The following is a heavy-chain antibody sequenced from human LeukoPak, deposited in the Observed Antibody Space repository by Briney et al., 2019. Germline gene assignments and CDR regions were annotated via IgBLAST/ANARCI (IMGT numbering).Heavy chain of an antibody. Sequence: ASVKVSCKASGGTFSSYAISWVRQAPGQGLEWMGRINPNSGGTNYAQKFQGRVTMTRDTSISTAYMELSRLRSDDTAVYYCARVQGGYSSGSSEPFDPWGQGTLVTVSS. CDR2: INPNSGGT. D-gene: IGHD6-25*01. V-gene: IGHV1-2*06. J-gene: IGHJ5*02. CDR3: ARVQGGYSSGSSEPFDP. CDR1: GGTFSSYA.